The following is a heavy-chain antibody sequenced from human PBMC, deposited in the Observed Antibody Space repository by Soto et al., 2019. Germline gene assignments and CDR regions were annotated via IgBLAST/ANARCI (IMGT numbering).Heavy chain of an antibody. Sequence: PSETLSLTCAVSGGSISSGNSYSWSWIRQPPGKGLEWIGSISHTGSTYYNPSLKSRAGISVDSSKSQVSLKLTSVTAADTAVYFCARILMNYYRLDYWGQGALVTVSS. CDR2: ISHTGST. CDR3: ARILMNYYRLDY. V-gene: IGHV4-30-2*05. CDR1: GGSISSGNSYS. D-gene: IGHD3-10*01. J-gene: IGHJ4*02.